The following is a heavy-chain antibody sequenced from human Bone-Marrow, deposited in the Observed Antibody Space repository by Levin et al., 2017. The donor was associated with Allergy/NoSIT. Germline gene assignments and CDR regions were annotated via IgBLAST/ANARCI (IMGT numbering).Heavy chain of an antibody. CDR1: GFTFSDYA. V-gene: IGHV3-23*01. Sequence: GGSLRLSCAASGFTFSDYAMSWVRQVLGRGLEWITGVSGPGGATYEADSVKGRFFVSRHNSKNTVYLQMNRLSVDDPAVYYGVKVGGDYRPGGQFHMDVWGKGTTVTVSS. CDR3: VKVGGDYRPGGQFHMDV. D-gene: IGHD2-21*02. CDR2: VSGPGGAT. J-gene: IGHJ6*03.